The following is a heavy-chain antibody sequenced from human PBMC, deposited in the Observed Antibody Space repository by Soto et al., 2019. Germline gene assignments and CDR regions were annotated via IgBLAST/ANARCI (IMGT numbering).Heavy chain of an antibody. CDR3: ARARDTYYYDSSGLGFDY. CDR2: IIPILGIA. CDR1: GGTSSSYT. Sequence: SVKVSCKASGGTSSSYTISWVRQAPGQGLEWMGRIIPILGIANYAQKFQGRVTITADKSTSTAYMELSSLRSEDTAVYYCARARDTYYYDSSGLGFDYWGQGTLVTVSS. D-gene: IGHD3-22*01. J-gene: IGHJ4*02. V-gene: IGHV1-69*02.